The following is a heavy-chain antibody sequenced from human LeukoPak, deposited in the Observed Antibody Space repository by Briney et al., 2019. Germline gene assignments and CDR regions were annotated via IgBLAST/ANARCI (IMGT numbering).Heavy chain of an antibody. J-gene: IGHJ4*02. Sequence: GGSLRLSCAASGFTFSSYAMSWVRQAPGKGLEWVSAISGSGGSAYYADSVKGRFTISRDNSKNTLYLQMNSLRAEDTAVYYCAKVPWPSGLFRPFDYWGQGTLVTVSS. CDR3: AKVPWPSGLFRPFDY. CDR2: ISGSGGSA. CDR1: GFTFSSYA. D-gene: IGHD2-21*01. V-gene: IGHV3-23*01.